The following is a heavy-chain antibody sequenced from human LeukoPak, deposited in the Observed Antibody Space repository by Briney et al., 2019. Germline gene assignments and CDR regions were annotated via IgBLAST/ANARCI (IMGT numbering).Heavy chain of an antibody. Sequence: PGRSLRLSCAASGFTFSSYGMHWVRQAPGKGLEWVAVIWYDGSNKYYADSAKGRFTISRDNSKNTLYLQMNSLRAEDTAVYYCARDAWGIVVVPAATFDYWGQGTLVTVSS. V-gene: IGHV3-33*01. CDR2: IWYDGSNK. CDR3: ARDAWGIVVVPAATFDY. D-gene: IGHD2-2*01. J-gene: IGHJ4*02. CDR1: GFTFSSYG.